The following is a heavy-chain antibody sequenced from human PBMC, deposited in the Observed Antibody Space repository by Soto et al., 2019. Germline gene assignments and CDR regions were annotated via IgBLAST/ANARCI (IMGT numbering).Heavy chain of an antibody. V-gene: IGHV3-21*01. CDR1: GFTFSSYS. J-gene: IGHJ6*02. D-gene: IGHD2-2*01. CDR2: ISSSSSYI. CDR3: ARDRIVVVPAARYGMDV. Sequence: PGGSLRLSCAASGFTFSSYSMNWVRQAPGKGLEWVSSISSSSSYIYYADSVKGRFTICRDNAKNSLYLQMNSLRAEDTAVYYCARDRIVVVPAARYGMDVWGQGTTVTVSS.